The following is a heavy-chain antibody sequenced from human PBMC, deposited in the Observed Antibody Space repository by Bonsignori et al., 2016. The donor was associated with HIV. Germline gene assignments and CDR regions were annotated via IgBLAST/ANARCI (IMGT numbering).Heavy chain of an antibody. CDR1: GFTFSTSG. CDR3: ARDSARGYTGYEDFDY. V-gene: IGHV3-48*02. J-gene: IGHJ4*02. CDR2: ISSSGSTI. D-gene: IGHD5-12*01. Sequence: GESLKISCAASGFTFSTSGMNWVRQAPGKGLEWLSYISSSGSTIYYADSVKGRFTISRDNAKNSLYLQMDSLRDEDTAVYFCARDSARGYTGYEDFDYWGQGALVTVSS.